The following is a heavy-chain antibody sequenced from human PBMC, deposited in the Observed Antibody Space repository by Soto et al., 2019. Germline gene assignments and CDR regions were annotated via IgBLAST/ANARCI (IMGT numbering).Heavy chain of an antibody. J-gene: IGHJ4*02. CDR1: GGSFSGYY. Sequence: SETLSLTCAVYGGSFSGYYWSWIRQPPGKGLEWIGEINHSGSTNYNPSLKSRVTISVDTSKNQFSLKLSSVTAADTAVYYCARGKMNYDFWSGYYIVLDYWGQGTLVTVSS. V-gene: IGHV4-34*01. CDR3: ARGKMNYDFWSGYYIVLDY. CDR2: INHSGST. D-gene: IGHD3-3*01.